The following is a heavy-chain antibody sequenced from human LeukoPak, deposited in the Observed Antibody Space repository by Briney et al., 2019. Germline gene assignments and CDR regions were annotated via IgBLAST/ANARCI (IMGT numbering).Heavy chain of an antibody. CDR1: GYTFTSYY. V-gene: IGHV1-46*01. D-gene: IGHD3-16*02. J-gene: IGHJ3*02. CDR3: AREKDRRLRLGELSPPRGLDI. Sequence: GASVKVSCKASGYTFTSYYMHWVRQAPGQGLEWMGIINPSGSSTTYAQKFQGRVAMTRDTSTSTVYMELSSLRSEDTAVYYCAREKDRRLRLGELSPPRGLDIWGQGTMVTVSS. CDR2: INPSGSST.